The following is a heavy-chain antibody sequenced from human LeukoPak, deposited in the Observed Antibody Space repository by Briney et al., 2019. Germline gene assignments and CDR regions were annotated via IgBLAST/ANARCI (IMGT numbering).Heavy chain of an antibody. D-gene: IGHD6-13*01. Sequence: SETLSLTCTVSGGSISSYYWSWIRQPPGKGLEWIGYIYYSGSTNYNPSLKSRVTISVDTSKNQFSLKLSSVTAADTAVYYCARSKSSSSWFLGFGYWGQGALVTVSS. CDR2: IYYSGST. CDR1: GGSISSYY. V-gene: IGHV4-59*01. CDR3: ARSKSSSSWFLGFGY. J-gene: IGHJ4*02.